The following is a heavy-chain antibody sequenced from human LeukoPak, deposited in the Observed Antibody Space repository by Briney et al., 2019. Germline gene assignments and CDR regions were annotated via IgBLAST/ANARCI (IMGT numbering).Heavy chain of an antibody. Sequence: PGGSLRLSCAASGFTFSSYSMNWVREAPGKGLEWVSSISSSSSYIYYADSVKGRFTISRDNAKNSLYLQMNSLRAEDTAVYYCARDPGYSYGHDYWGQGTLVTVSS. CDR1: GFTFSSYS. CDR2: ISSSSSYI. CDR3: ARDPGYSYGHDY. J-gene: IGHJ4*02. D-gene: IGHD5-18*01. V-gene: IGHV3-21*01.